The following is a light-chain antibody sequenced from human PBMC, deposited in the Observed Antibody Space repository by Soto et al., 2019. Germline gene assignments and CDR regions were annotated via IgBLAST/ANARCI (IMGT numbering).Light chain of an antibody. CDR2: GIF. Sequence: QSVLTQPPSVSGAPGQRVTIFCTGSSSNIGAGYDVHWYQQLPGAAPTLLIFGIFNRPSGVSERFSGSRSGASASLAIAGLQAEDEADYYCQSYDNSLSGSEVFGTGTKLTVL. CDR3: QSYDNSLSGSEV. J-gene: IGLJ1*01. V-gene: IGLV1-40*01. CDR1: SSNIGAGYD.